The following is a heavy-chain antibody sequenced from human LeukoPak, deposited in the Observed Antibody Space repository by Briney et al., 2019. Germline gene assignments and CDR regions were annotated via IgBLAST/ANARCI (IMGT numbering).Heavy chain of an antibody. CDR3: AALQWLANFDY. J-gene: IGHJ4*02. CDR1: GFTFSSYA. V-gene: IGHV3-21*01. CDR2: ISSSGSSI. Sequence: GGSLRLSCAASGFTFSSYAMNWVRQAPGKGLEWVSSISSSGSSIYYADSVKGRFTISRDNAKNSLYLQMNSLRAEDTAVYYCAALQWLANFDYWGQGTLVTVSS. D-gene: IGHD6-19*01.